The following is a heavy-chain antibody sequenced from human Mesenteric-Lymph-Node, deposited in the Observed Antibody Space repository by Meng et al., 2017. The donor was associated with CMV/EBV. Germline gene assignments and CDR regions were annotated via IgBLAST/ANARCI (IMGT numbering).Heavy chain of an antibody. CDR1: GDSVSSNTAA. V-gene: IGHV6-1*01. J-gene: IGHJ6*02. CDR2: TYYRSKWYN. CDR3: AMIEYGGNYRDYCYYGMDV. D-gene: IGHD4/OR15-4a*01. Sequence: QTRSLTAAISGDSVSSNTAAWNCIRQSPSRCLEWLGRTYYRSKWYNDYAVSVKSRITINPDTSKNQFSLQLNSVTPEDTAVYYCAMIEYGGNYRDYCYYGMDVWGQGTTVTVSS.